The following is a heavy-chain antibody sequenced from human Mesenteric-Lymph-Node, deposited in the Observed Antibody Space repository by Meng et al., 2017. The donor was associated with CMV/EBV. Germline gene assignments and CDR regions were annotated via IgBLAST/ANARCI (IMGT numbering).Heavy chain of an antibody. CDR3: ARDASQWERYFDY. J-gene: IGHJ4*02. Sequence: ESLKISCAASGFTVSSNEMSWVRQAPGKGLEWVSSISGGSTYYADSRKGRFTISRDNSKNTLYLQMNSLRAEDTAVYYCARDASQWERYFDYWGQGTLVTVSS. CDR2: ISGGST. V-gene: IGHV3-38*03. CDR1: GFTVSSNE. D-gene: IGHD1-26*01.